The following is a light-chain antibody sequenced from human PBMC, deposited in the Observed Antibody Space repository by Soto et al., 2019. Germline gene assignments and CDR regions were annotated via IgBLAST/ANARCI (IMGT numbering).Light chain of an antibody. J-gene: IGKJ1*01. CDR1: QSVSNNY. Sequence: EIVLTQSPGTLSLSQGERATLSCRASQSVSNNYLAWYKQKPGQAPRLLIYGASNRATGIPDRFSGSGSGTDFTLTIRRLEPEDFAVDDCQPYGSPGTFGQGTKLDIK. CDR2: GAS. V-gene: IGKV3-20*01. CDR3: QPYGSPGT.